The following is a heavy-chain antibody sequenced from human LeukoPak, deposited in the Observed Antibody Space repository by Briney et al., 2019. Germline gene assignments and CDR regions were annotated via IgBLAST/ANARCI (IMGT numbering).Heavy chain of an antibody. CDR2: ISAYNGNT. CDR1: GYTFTSYG. J-gene: IGHJ6*03. Sequence: ASVKVSRKASGYTFTSYGISWVRQAPGQGLEWMGWISAYNGNTNYAQKLQGRVTMTTDTSTSTAYMELRSLRSDDTAVYYCAREGTKLPWFGELRITRYYYYYMDVWGKGTTVTISS. CDR3: AREGTKLPWFGELRITRYYYYYMDV. V-gene: IGHV1-18*01. D-gene: IGHD3-10*01.